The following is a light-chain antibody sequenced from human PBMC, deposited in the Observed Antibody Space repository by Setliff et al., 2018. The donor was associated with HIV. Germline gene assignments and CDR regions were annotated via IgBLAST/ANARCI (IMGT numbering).Light chain of an antibody. CDR1: HSNIGTTT. Sequence: QSVLAQPPSASGTPGQSVTISCSGSHSNIGTTTVNWYQRLPGAAPKLLIYTNSLRPSGVPNRFSGSKSGTSASLAISGLRSEDEAEYYCASWDDTLKVDVFGSGTKVTV. CDR3: ASWDDTLKVDV. CDR2: TNS. J-gene: IGLJ1*01. V-gene: IGLV1-44*01.